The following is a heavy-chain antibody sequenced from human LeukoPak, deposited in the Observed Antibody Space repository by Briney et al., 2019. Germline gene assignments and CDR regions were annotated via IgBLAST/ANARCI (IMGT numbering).Heavy chain of an antibody. J-gene: IGHJ4*02. Sequence: GESLKISCKTSGYTFTTHWIGWVRQMPGKGLEWMGIIYPGDSDTRYSPSFQGQVTISADKSISTAYLQWSSLKASDTAMNYCAIYSDTYYFDHWGQGTLVTVSS. CDR3: AIYSDTYYFDH. V-gene: IGHV5-51*01. CDR2: IYPGDSDT. CDR1: GYTFTTHW. D-gene: IGHD1-26*01.